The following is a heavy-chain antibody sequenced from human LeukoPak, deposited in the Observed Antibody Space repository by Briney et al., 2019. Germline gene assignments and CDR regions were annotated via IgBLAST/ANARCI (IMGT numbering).Heavy chain of an antibody. J-gene: IGHJ2*01. D-gene: IGHD4-23*01. V-gene: IGHV3-9*01. CDR2: ISWNSGSI. CDR3: AKGYGGNSWWDWYFDL. CDR1: GFTFDDYA. Sequence: GGSLRLSCAASGFTFDDYAMHWVRQAPGKGLEWVSGISWNSGSIGYADSVKGRFTISRDNAKNSLYLQMNSLRAEDTALYYCAKGYGGNSWWDWYFDLWGRGTLVTVSS.